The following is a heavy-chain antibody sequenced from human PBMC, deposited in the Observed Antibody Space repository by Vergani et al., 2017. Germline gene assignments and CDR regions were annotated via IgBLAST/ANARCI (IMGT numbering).Heavy chain of an antibody. V-gene: IGHV3-23*04. CDR3: AKQYFVSGNYLFDY. D-gene: IGHD3-10*01. Sequence: EVQFVESGGGLVQPGGSLRLSCAASGFTFSNSAMSWVRQAPGKGLEWVSGISGSGVSGYYTDSVKGRFTISRDNSKNMLFLQMNNLRTEDTAIYYCAKQYFVSGNYLFDYWGQGTLVTVSS. J-gene: IGHJ4*02. CDR1: GFTFSNSA. CDR2: ISGSGVSG.